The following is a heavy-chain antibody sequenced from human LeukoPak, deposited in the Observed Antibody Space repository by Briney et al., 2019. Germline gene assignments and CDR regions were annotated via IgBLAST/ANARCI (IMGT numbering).Heavy chain of an antibody. D-gene: IGHD2-15*01. J-gene: IGHJ4*02. CDR1: GGSFSGYY. V-gene: IGHV4-34*01. CDR2: IKHRGST. Sequence: KPSETLSLTCAVYGGSFSGYYWSWIRQPPGKGLEWIGEIKHRGSTNYNPSLKSRGTISVDTSKNQFSLKLGSVTAADTAVYYCARGTDIVVVVAANAGYYFDYWGQGTLVTVSS. CDR3: ARGTDIVVVVAANAGYYFDY.